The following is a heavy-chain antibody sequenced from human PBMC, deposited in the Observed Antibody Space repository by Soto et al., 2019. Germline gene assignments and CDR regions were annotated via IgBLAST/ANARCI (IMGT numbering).Heavy chain of an antibody. Sequence: ASVKVSCKASGGTFSSYAISCVRQAPGQGLEWMGGIIPIFGTANYAQKFQGRVTITADESTSTAYMELSSLRSEDTAVYYCARDRSLVGPSSGYPFDYWGQGSRVTVSS. CDR1: GGTFSSYA. D-gene: IGHD3-22*01. CDR3: ARDRSLVGPSSGYPFDY. CDR2: IIPIFGTA. J-gene: IGHJ4*02. V-gene: IGHV1-69*01.